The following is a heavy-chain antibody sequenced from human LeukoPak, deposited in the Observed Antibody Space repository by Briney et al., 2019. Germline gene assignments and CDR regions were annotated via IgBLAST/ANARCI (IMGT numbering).Heavy chain of an antibody. D-gene: IGHD5-24*01. J-gene: IGHJ6*02. CDR3: ARDHHGADENYYYGMDV. CDR1: GGSISSYY. CDR2: IYTSGST. V-gene: IGHV4-4*07. Sequence: SETLSLSCTVSGGSISSYYWSWIRQPAGKGLEWIGRIYTSGSTNYNPSLKSRVTMSVDTSKNQFSLKLSSVTAADTAVYYCARDHHGADENYYYGMDVWGQGTTVTVSS.